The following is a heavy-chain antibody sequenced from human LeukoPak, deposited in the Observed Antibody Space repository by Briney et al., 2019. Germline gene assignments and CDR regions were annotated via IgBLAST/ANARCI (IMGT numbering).Heavy chain of an antibody. V-gene: IGHV5-51*01. D-gene: IGHD2-15*01. J-gene: IGHJ5*02. CDR2: IYPGDSDT. Sequence: GESLKISXKGSGYSFTSYWIGWVRQMPGKGLEWMGIIYPGDSDTIYSPSFQGQVTISADKSISTAYLQWSSLKASDTAMYYCARRGSFRYCSGGSCPFNWFDPWGQGTLVTVSS. CDR1: GYSFTSYW. CDR3: ARRGSFRYCSGGSCPFNWFDP.